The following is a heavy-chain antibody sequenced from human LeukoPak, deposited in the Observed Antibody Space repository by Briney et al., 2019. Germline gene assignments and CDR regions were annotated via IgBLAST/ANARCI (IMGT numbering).Heavy chain of an antibody. J-gene: IGHJ5*02. Sequence: PGGSLRLSCAASGFTFSSYWMHWVRQAPGKGLVWVSRINSDWSSTSYADSVKGRFTISRDNAKNTLYLQMNSLRAEDTAVYYCASGYYDFWSGREYNWFDPWGQGTLVTVSS. CDR2: INSDWSST. CDR3: ASGYYDFWSGREYNWFDP. V-gene: IGHV3-74*01. CDR1: GFTFSSYW. D-gene: IGHD3-3*01.